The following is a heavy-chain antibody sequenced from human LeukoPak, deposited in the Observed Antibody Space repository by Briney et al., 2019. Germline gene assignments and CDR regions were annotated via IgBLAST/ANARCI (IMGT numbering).Heavy chain of an antibody. D-gene: IGHD3-22*01. J-gene: IGHJ4*02. Sequence: GGSLRLSCAASGFTFSSYGMSWVRQAPGKGLEWVSAISGSGGSTYYADSVKGRFTISRDNSRNTLYLQMNSLRAEDTAVYYCARAYYYDSSGYRYFEYWGQGPLVTVSS. V-gene: IGHV3-23*01. CDR2: ISGSGGST. CDR3: ARAYYYDSSGYRYFEY. CDR1: GFTFSSYG.